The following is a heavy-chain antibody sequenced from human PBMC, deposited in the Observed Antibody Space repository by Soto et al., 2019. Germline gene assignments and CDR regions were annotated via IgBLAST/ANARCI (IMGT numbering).Heavy chain of an antibody. CDR3: VTHDGGLVNN. CDR2: IYHSGTT. J-gene: IGHJ4*02. V-gene: IGHV4-39*01. Sequence: QLQLRASGPGLVKPAETLSLSCTVSGDSISNTTYFWGWIRQPPGKGLEWIASIYHSGTTYHNPSLKSRLTISVDTSKNRFSLRVSSVTAADAAVYYCVTHDGGLVNNWGQETLVTVSS. CDR1: GDSISNTTYF. D-gene: IGHD2-2*01.